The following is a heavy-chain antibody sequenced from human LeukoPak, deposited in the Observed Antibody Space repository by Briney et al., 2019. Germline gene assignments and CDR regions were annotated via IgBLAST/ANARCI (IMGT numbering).Heavy chain of an antibody. J-gene: IGHJ3*02. Sequence: SGGSLRLSCAASGFTFSTYGMHWVRQAPGKGLEWVAVVSYNESSIYYADSVKGRFTISRDNSKNTLYLQMNSLRAEDTAVYYCARGTIAVAGSADAFDIWGQGTMVTVSS. CDR2: VSYNESSI. D-gene: IGHD6-19*01. V-gene: IGHV3-30*03. CDR3: ARGTIAVAGSADAFDI. CDR1: GFTFSTYG.